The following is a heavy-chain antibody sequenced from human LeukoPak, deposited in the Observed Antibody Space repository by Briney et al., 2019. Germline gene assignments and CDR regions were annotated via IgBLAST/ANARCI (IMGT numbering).Heavy chain of an antibody. CDR3: AKGIRFLEWSLDY. V-gene: IGHV3-23*01. CDR2: ISGSGGST. CDR1: GFTFSDAW. D-gene: IGHD3-3*01. Sequence: PGGSLRLSCAASGFTFSDAWMSWVRQAPGKGLEWVSAISGSGGSTYYADSVKGRFTISRDNSKNTLYLQMNSLRAEDTAVYYCAKGIRFLEWSLDYWGQGTLVIVSS. J-gene: IGHJ4*02.